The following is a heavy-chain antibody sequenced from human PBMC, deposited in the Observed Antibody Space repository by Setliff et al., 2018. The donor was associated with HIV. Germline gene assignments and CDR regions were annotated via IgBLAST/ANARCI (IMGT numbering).Heavy chain of an antibody. CDR3: ARASYYGSGIYYIWGYFDY. J-gene: IGHJ4*02. D-gene: IGHD3-10*01. CDR2: IYTSGST. V-gene: IGHV4-59*01. Sequence: PSETLSLTCTVSGGSIRSFFWSWIRQPPGKGLEWIGHIYTSGSTNYNPPLKSRVTISADTSKNQFSLKLSSVTAADTAFYYCARASYYGSGIYYIWGYFDYWGQGTLVTAPQ. CDR1: GGSIRSFF.